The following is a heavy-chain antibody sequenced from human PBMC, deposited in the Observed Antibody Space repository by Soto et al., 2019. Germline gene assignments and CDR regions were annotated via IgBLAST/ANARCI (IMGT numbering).Heavy chain of an antibody. J-gene: IGHJ5*02. CDR3: VRVLGWATTYSWFDP. CDR2: INHSGST. V-gene: IGHV4-34*01. D-gene: IGHD1-1*01. Sequence: QVQLQQWGAGLLKPSETLSLTCAVYGGSFSGYYWSWIRQPPGKGLEWIGEINHSGSTNYNPSLKSRVTISVDTSKNQFSLKLSSVTAADTAVYYCVRVLGWATTYSWFDPWGQGTLVTVSS. CDR1: GGSFSGYY.